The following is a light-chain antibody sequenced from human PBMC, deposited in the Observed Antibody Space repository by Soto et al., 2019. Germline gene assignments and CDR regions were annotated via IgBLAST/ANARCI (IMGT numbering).Light chain of an antibody. J-gene: IGKJ3*01. Sequence: EIVWTQSPATLSLSPGERATLSCRASQSVGSYLAWYQQKPGQAPRLLIYDASNRATAIPDRFSGSGSGTEFTLTISSLEPEDFAIYYCQQRSNWPPFTFGPGTTVD. V-gene: IGKV3-11*01. CDR1: QSVGSY. CDR2: DAS. CDR3: QQRSNWPPFT.